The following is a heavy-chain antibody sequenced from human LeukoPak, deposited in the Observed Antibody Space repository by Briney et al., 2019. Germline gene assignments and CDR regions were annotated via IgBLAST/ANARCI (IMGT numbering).Heavy chain of an antibody. J-gene: IGHJ3*02. CDR2: IWYDGSNK. V-gene: IGHV3-33*08. CDR1: GFTFGSYA. D-gene: IGHD3-22*01. Sequence: GGSLRLSCAASGFTFGSYAMNWVRQAPGKGLEWVAVIWYDGSNKYYADSVKGRFTISRDNSKNTLYLQMNSLRAEDTAVYYCASFATDSSGYYKLDAFDIWGQGTMVTVSS. CDR3: ASFATDSSGYYKLDAFDI.